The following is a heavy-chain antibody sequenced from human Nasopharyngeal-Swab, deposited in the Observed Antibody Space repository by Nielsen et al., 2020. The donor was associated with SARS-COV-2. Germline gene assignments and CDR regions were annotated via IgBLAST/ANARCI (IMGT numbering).Heavy chain of an antibody. CDR1: GFTFSSYW. D-gene: IGHD5-24*01. Sequence: GDSLKISCAATGFTFSSYWMSWVRQAPGRGLEWLAHTKEDGTVTHDVDSVRGRFTVSRDNAKNSLFLQMNSLRDEDTAVYFCAREGRDGAVSSWGQGTLVTVSS. CDR3: AREGRDGAVSS. V-gene: IGHV3-7*03. CDR2: TKEDGTVT. J-gene: IGHJ5*02.